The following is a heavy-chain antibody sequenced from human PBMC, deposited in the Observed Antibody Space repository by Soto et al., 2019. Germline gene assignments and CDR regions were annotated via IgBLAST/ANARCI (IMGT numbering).Heavy chain of an antibody. CDR1: GFSLSTSGVG. V-gene: IGHV2-5*02. Sequence: SGPTLVNPTQTLTLTCTFSGFSLSTSGVGVGWIRQPPGKALEWLALIYWDDDKRYSPSLKSRLTITKDTSKNQVVLTMTNMDPVDTATYYCTHSLIPNWGSRGAFDYWGQGTLVTVSS. D-gene: IGHD7-27*01. CDR3: THSLIPNWGSRGAFDY. J-gene: IGHJ4*02. CDR2: IYWDDDK.